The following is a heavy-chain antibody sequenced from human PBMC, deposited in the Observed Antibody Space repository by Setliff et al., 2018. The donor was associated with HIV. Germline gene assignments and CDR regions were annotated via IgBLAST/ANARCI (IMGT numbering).Heavy chain of an antibody. CDR1: GYSLTELS. J-gene: IGHJ4*02. D-gene: IGHD2-2*01. Sequence: ASVKVSCKVSGYSLTELSMHWVRQAPGKGLEWMGGFDPDDGNANYAQKFQGRVTMTTDTSTSTAYTELRSLRSDDTAVYFCARGYCSSNSCQEGFDYWGQGTLVTVSS. V-gene: IGHV1-24*01. CDR3: ARGYCSSNSCQEGFDY. CDR2: FDPDDGNA.